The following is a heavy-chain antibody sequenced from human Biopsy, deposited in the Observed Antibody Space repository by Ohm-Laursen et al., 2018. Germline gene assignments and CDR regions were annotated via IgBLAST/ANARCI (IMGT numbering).Heavy chain of an antibody. CDR3: ARHAPSYSGSYWRYFDL. CDR2: IYYTGST. J-gene: IGHJ2*01. CDR1: GGSISSYY. Sequence: SETLSLTCTVSGGSISSYYWSWIRQPPGKGPEWIGYIYYTGSTNYNPSLKSRVTISVGTSMNHLSLRLTSVTAADTAVYYCARHAPSYSGSYWRYFDLWGRGTLVTVSS. V-gene: IGHV4-59*08. D-gene: IGHD1-26*01.